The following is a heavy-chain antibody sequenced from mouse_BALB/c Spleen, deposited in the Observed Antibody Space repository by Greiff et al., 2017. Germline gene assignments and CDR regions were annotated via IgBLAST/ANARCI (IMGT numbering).Heavy chain of an antibody. CDR3: ARSGVITTGYFDY. Sequence: EVQLQQSGAELVKPGASVKLSCTASGFNIKDTYMHWVKQRPEQGLEWIGRIDPANGNTKYDPKFQGKATITADTSSNTAYLQLSSLTSEDTAVYYCARSGVITTGYFDYWGQGTTLTVSS. CDR2: IDPANGNT. CDR1: GFNIKDTY. D-gene: IGHD2-4*01. V-gene: IGHV14-3*02. J-gene: IGHJ2*01.